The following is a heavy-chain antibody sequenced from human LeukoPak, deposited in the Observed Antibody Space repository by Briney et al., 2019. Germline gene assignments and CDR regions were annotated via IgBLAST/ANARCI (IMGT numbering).Heavy chain of an antibody. CDR2: INWNGGST. Sequence: GGSLRLSCAASGFTFDDYGMSWVRQAPGKGLEWVSGINWNGGSTGYADSVKGRFTISRDNAKNSLYLQMNSLRAEDTALYYWGTLRGGGYPGPVDYWGQGTLVTVSS. D-gene: IGHD3-16*01. J-gene: IGHJ4*02. CDR1: GFTFDDYG. CDR3: GTLRGGGYPGPVDY. V-gene: IGHV3-20*04.